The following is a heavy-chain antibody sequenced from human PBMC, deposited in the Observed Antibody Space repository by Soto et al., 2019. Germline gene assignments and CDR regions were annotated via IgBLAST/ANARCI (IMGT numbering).Heavy chain of an antibody. CDR3: AGWSGHHGGWFDP. CDR1: GFTFSSYS. V-gene: IGHV3-21*01. J-gene: IGHJ5*02. CDR2: ISSSSSYI. Sequence: PGGSLRLSCAASGFTFSSYSMNWVRQAPGKGLEWVSSISSSSSYIYYADSVKGRFTISRDNAKNSLYLQMNSLRAEDTAVYYCAGWSGHHGGWFDPWGQGTLVTVSS. D-gene: IGHD3-3*01.